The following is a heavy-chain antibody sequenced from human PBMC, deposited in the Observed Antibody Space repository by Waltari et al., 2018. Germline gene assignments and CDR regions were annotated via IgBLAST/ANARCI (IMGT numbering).Heavy chain of an antibody. D-gene: IGHD2-8*02. CDR3: ARRTRVTADAFDI. CDR1: GYSISSGYY. V-gene: IGHV4-38-2*01. CDR2: VYHSGGT. Sequence: QVQLQESGPGLVKPSETLSLTCAVSGYSISSGYYWGWIRQPPGKGLEWIGNVYHSGGTYNNPSLKSRVTISVDTSNNQFSLKLSSVTAADTAVFYCARRTRVTADAFDIWGQGTMVTVSS. J-gene: IGHJ3*02.